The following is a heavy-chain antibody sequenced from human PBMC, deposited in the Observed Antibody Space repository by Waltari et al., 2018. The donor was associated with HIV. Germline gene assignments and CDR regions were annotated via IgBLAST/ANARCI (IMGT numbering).Heavy chain of an antibody. CDR2: ISWNSGST. CDR1: GFTFSAYA. V-gene: IGHV3-9*01. Sequence: EVQLVESGGGLVQPGRSLRLPCSASGFTFSAYAMPWVRQAPGKGLEWVSGISWNSGSTGYADSVKGRFTISRDNAKNSLYLQMNSLRAEDTALYYCAKAGKEMATSENSEFDYWGQGTLVTVSS. CDR3: AKAGKEMATSENSEFDY. J-gene: IGHJ4*02. D-gene: IGHD5-12*01.